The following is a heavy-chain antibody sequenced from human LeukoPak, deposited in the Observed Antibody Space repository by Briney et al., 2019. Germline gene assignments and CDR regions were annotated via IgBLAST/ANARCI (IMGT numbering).Heavy chain of an antibody. CDR3: ARHPVIWPQSPS. D-gene: IGHD5-24*01. V-gene: IGHV4-39*01. CDR1: GGSISSSNYY. CDR2: IYYSGST. Sequence: PETLSLTCTVSGGSISSSNYYWGWTRQPPGKGLKWIAIIYYSGSTYYNPSLKSPFTISVETSKNQFSLKLSSVTAADTAVYYCARHPVIWPQSPSWGQGTLVTVSS. J-gene: IGHJ5*02.